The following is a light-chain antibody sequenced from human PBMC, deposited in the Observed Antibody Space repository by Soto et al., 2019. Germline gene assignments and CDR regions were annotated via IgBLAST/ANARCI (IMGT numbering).Light chain of an antibody. CDR1: QSVLYSSNNKNY. CDR2: WAS. CDR3: QQYCTLPWT. Sequence: DIVMTQSPDSLAVSLGERATINCKSSQSVLYSSNNKNYLAWYREKPGQPPKLLIYWASTRESGVPDRFSGSGSGTDFTLTISSLQAEDVAVYYCQQYCTLPWTFGQGTKVEIK. J-gene: IGKJ1*01. V-gene: IGKV4-1*01.